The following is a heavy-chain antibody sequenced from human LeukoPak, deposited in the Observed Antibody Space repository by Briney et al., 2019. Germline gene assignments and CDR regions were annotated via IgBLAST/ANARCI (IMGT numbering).Heavy chain of an antibody. CDR3: ARVGRDYYYMDV. CDR1: GFTFSSYS. V-gene: IGHV3-21*01. J-gene: IGHJ6*03. CDR2: ISSSSSYI. Sequence: GGSLRLSCAASGFTFSSYSMNWVRQAPGKGLEWVSSISSSSSYIYYADSVKGRFTISRDNAKNSLHLQMNSLRAEDTAVYYCARVGRDYYYMDVWGKGTTVTVSS. D-gene: IGHD1-26*01.